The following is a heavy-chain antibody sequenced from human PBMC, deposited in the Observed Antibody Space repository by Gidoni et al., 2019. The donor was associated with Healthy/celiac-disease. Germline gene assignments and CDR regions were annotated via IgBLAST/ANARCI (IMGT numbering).Heavy chain of an antibody. D-gene: IGHD2-21*02. V-gene: IGHV3-30*04. CDR1: GFTFSSYA. CDR3: AREGAYCGGDCYGYYYGMDV. CDR2: ISYDGSNK. J-gene: IGHJ6*02. Sequence: QVQLVEAGGGVVQPGRSLRLSGAASGFTFSSYAMHGVRQAPGKGLEGVAVISYDGSNKYYSDSVTGRFTISRDNSKNTLYLQMNSLRAEDTAVYYCAREGAYCGGDCYGYYYGMDVWGQGTTVTVSS.